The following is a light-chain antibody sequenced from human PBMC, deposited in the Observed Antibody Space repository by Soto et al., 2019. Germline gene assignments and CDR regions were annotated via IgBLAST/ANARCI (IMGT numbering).Light chain of an antibody. V-gene: IGKV3-15*01. CDR3: QQYNNWPPWT. J-gene: IGKJ1*01. CDR2: GAS. CDR1: QSVSSN. Sequence: EIVMTQSPATLSVSPGERATLSCRASQSVSSNLAWYQQKPSQAPRLLIYGASTRATGIPARFSGSGSGTEFTLTISSLQSEDFAVYNCQQYNNWPPWTFGQGTKVDIK.